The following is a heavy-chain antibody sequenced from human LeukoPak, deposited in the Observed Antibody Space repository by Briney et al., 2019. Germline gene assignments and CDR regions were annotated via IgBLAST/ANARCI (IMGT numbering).Heavy chain of an antibody. Sequence: GGSLRLSCAASGFTFSSYSMNWVRQAPGKGLEWVSSIGFTGTYIYYADSVRGRLTISRDNAKNSLYLQMNSLRAEDTAVYYCARDPGGLPVAIPSWLDPWGQGTLVTVSS. CDR1: GFTFSSYS. CDR3: ARDPGGLPVAIPSWLDP. D-gene: IGHD2-2*01. V-gene: IGHV3-21*01. CDR2: IGFTGTYI. J-gene: IGHJ5*02.